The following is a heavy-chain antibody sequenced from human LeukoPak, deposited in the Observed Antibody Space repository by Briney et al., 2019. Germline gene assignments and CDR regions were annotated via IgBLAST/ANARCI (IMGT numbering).Heavy chain of an antibody. CDR3: TRGSGSGSFLIDY. V-gene: IGHV3-30-3*01. CDR2: TSSDATTE. Sequence: GGSLRLSCAASGFTFSAYAIHWVRQPPGKCLEWVSFTSSDATTEHFADSAKGRFTMSRDNSKNTVYLQMTTLIDEDTAVYYCTRGSGSGSFLIDYWGRGTLVTVSS. D-gene: IGHD3-10*01. CDR1: GFTFSAYA. J-gene: IGHJ4*02.